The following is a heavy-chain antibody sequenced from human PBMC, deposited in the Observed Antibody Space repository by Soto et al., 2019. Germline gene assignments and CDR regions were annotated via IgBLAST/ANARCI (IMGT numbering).Heavy chain of an antibody. D-gene: IGHD4-17*01. CDR1: GGSVSSGSYY. J-gene: IGHJ6*02. Sequence: QVQLQESGPGLVKPSETLSLTCTVSGGSVSSGSYYWSWIRQPPGKGLEWGGYIYYSGSTNYNPPRKSRVTISVDTSKMPFYLKLSPVTAADTAVYDCARVRGLRGDYFPYYYYGMDVWGQGTTVTVSS. CDR2: IYYSGST. V-gene: IGHV4-61*01. CDR3: ARVRGLRGDYFPYYYYGMDV.